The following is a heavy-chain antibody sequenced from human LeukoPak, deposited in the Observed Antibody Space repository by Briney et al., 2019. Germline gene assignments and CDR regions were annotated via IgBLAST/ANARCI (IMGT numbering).Heavy chain of an antibody. D-gene: IGHD6-19*01. Sequence: GGSLRLSCEASGFKFSTFAMSWVRQAPGKGLEWVSAISGTDDATYVAAAVKGRFTISRDNSKNTLYLQMNSLTVEDTAVYYCAKDRGRSSGWYPFGGLPNWGQGALVAVSS. CDR1: GFKFSTFA. V-gene: IGHV3-23*01. J-gene: IGHJ4*02. CDR3: AKDRGRSSGWYPFGGLPN. CDR2: ISGTDDAT.